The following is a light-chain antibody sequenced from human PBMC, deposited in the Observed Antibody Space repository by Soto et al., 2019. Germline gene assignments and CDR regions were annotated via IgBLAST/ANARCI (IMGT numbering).Light chain of an antibody. CDR3: QSYDSSLSAVV. J-gene: IGLJ3*02. CDR2: GNS. CDR1: SSNIGADYD. Sequence: QSVLTQPPSVSGAPGQRVTISCTGSSSNIGADYDVHWYQQLPGTAPKLLIYGNSNRPSGVPDRFSGSKSGTLASLAITGLQAEDEADYYCQSYDSSLSAVVFGGGTKVTVL. V-gene: IGLV1-40*01.